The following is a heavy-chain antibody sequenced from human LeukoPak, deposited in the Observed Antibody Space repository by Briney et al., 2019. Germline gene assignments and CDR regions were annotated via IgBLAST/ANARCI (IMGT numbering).Heavy chain of an antibody. CDR3: ARVHWQYYYDSSGYPGITYFDY. CDR1: GGSISSSSYY. V-gene: IGHV4-39*07. J-gene: IGHJ4*02. D-gene: IGHD3-22*01. CDR2: IYYSGST. Sequence: SETLSLTCTVSGGSISSSSYYWGWIRQPPGKGLEWVGSIYYSGSTYYNPSLKSRVTMSEDTSNNQFSLKLSSVTAADTAVYYCARVHWQYYYDSSGYPGITYFDYRGQGTLVTVSS.